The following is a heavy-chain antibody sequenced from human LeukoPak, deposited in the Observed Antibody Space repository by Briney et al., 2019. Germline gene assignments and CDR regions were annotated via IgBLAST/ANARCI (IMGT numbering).Heavy chain of an antibody. V-gene: IGHV3-21*01. J-gene: IGHJ4*02. Sequence: GGSLRLSCAASGFTFSSYNMNWVRQAPGKGLEWVSSISTSSSYIYYADSVKGRFSIARDNAKNSLYLQMNSLRAEDTAVYYCAKGKWLRFTLDYWGQGTLVTVSS. D-gene: IGHD5-12*01. CDR1: GFTFSSYN. CDR2: ISTSSSYI. CDR3: AKGKWLRFTLDY.